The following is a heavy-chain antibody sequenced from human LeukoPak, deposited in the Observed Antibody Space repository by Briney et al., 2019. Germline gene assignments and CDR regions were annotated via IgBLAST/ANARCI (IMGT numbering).Heavy chain of an antibody. V-gene: IGHV1-69*05. CDR2: IIPTFGTT. J-gene: IGHJ5*02. D-gene: IGHD3-22*01. Sequence: GASVKVSCKASGGTFTNYAINWVRQAPGQGLEWMGGIIPTFGTTNYAQKFQGRVTITTVESTSTAYVELSGLRSEDTAVYYCARDYYDSSGYSINWFDPWGQGTLVTVSS. CDR3: ARDYYDSSGYSINWFDP. CDR1: GGTFTNYA.